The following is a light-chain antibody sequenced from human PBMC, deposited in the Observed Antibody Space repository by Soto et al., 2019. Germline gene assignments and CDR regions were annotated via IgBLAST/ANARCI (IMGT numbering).Light chain of an antibody. Sequence: AIQMTQSPSSLSASVGDRVTITCRASQGIRNNLGWYQQKPGKAPKVLIYAASSLQSGVPSRFSGSGSGTDFTLTIASLQPEDFATYYCLQDYDYPKTFGQGTKVEIK. CDR3: LQDYDYPKT. V-gene: IGKV1-6*02. CDR2: AAS. J-gene: IGKJ1*01. CDR1: QGIRNN.